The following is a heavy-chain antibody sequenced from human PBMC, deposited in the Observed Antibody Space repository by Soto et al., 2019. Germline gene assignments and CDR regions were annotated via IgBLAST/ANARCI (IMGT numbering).Heavy chain of an antibody. CDR3: ATVNRYYGSGISAFDI. V-gene: IGHV1-45*02. CDR2: ITPFNGNT. D-gene: IGHD3-10*01. J-gene: IGHJ3*02. CDR1: GYTFTYRY. Sequence: SVKVSCKAPGYTFTYRYPHWVRQAPGQALEWMGWITPFNGNTNYAQKFQDRVTITRDRSMSTAYMELSSLRSEDTAMYYCATVNRYYGSGISAFDIWGQGTMVTVSS.